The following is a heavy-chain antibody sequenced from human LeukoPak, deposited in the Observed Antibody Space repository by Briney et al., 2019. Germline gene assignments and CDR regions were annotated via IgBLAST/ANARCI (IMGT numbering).Heavy chain of an antibody. J-gene: IGHJ4*02. CDR2: ISGSGGST. Sequence: GGSLRLSCAASGFTFSSYWMHWVRQAPGKGLEWVSAISGSGGSTYYADSVKGRFTISRDNSKNTLYLQMNSLRAGDTAVYYCAGYAVRSGSRDYWGQGTLVTVSS. CDR1: GFTFSSYW. CDR3: AGYAVRSGSRDY. V-gene: IGHV3-23*01. D-gene: IGHD3-10*01.